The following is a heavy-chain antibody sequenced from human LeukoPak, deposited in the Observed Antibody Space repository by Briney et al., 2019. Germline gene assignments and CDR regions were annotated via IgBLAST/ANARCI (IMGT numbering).Heavy chain of an antibody. CDR1: GCTFSSYE. CDR2: ISSSGGTM. D-gene: IGHD3-10*01. J-gene: IGHJ2*01. CDR3: ARAGRVAASGWGRHFDL. Sequence: PGGSLRLSCAASGCTFSSYEMNWVRQAPARGLEWLSYISSSGGTMYYADSVKGRFTISRDNAKNSLYLQMSSLRVEDTAVYYCARAGRVAASGWGRHFDLWGRGTLVTVSS. V-gene: IGHV3-48*03.